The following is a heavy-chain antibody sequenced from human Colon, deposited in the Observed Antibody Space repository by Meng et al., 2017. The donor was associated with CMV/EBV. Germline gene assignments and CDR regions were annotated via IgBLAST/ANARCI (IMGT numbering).Heavy chain of an antibody. V-gene: IGHV3-48*03. CDR1: GFTFSSYE. J-gene: IGHJ6*02. CDR3: ARGRGRAYGMDV. Sequence: GESLKISCAASGFTFSSYEMNWVRQAPGKGLEWVSYISSGGLTIKYADSVKGRFTISRDNAKNSLYLQMNSLRAEDTAIYYCARGRGRAYGMDVWGQGTTVTVSS. CDR2: ISSGGLTI.